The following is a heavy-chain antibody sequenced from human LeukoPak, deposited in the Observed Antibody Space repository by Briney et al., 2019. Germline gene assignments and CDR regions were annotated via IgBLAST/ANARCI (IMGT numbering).Heavy chain of an antibody. J-gene: IGHJ4*02. CDR3: ARGSTWGGDY. Sequence: GALRLSCAASGFTFSTFWMSWVRQAPGKGLEWVATTKPDGSERYHVDSVKGRFTISRDDAKNLLFLQMSSLRAEDTAVYYCARGSTWGGDYWGQGTLVTVSS. CDR1: GFTFSTFW. CDR2: TKPDGSER. V-gene: IGHV3-7*05. D-gene: IGHD3-16*01.